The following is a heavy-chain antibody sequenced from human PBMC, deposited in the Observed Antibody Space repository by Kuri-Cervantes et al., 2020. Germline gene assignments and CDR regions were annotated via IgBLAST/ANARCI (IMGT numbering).Heavy chain of an antibody. CDR1: GGSISSSSYY. D-gene: IGHD1/OR15-1a*01. V-gene: IGHV4-39*01. CDR2: IYYSGST. J-gene: IGHJ3*02. CDR3: ARHWNRNNGGAFDI. Sequence: SETLSLTCTVSGGSISSSSYYWGWIRQPPGKGLEWIGSIYYSGSTYYNPSLQSRVTISVDTSKNQFSLKLSSVTAADTAVYYCARHWNRNNGGAFDIWGQGTMVTVSS.